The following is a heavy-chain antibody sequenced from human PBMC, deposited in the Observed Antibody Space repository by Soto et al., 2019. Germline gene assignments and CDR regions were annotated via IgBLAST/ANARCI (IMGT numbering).Heavy chain of an antibody. J-gene: IGHJ5*01. D-gene: IGHD3-22*01. CDR2: IIPIFGTA. CDR3: ASDGVDYGASSGYPWFGC. Sequence: ASVKVSSKASGGTFSSYAISWVRQAPGQGLEWMGGIIPIFGTANYAQKFQGRVTITADESTSTASMELSSLRSEDTAVYYCASDGVDYGASSGYPWFGCWGQGTLVTVSS. V-gene: IGHV1-69*13. CDR1: GGTFSSYA.